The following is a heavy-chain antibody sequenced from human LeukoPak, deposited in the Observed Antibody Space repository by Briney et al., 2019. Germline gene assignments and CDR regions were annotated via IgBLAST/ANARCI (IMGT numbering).Heavy chain of an antibody. V-gene: IGHV1-69*13. Sequence: SLKVSCKASGRTFSGYAISWERQAPGQGLGWMGGIIPIFGTANYAQKFQGRVTITADESTSTAYMELSSLRSEDTAVYYCARDSSLRPNWFDPWGQGTLVTVSS. CDR2: IIPIFGTA. CDR1: GRTFSGYA. J-gene: IGHJ5*02. CDR3: ARDSSLRPNWFDP. D-gene: IGHD3-16*02.